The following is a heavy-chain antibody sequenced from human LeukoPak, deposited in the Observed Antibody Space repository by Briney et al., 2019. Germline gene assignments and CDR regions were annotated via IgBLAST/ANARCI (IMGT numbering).Heavy chain of an antibody. V-gene: IGHV3-48*01. J-gene: IGHJ3*01. CDR3: ARDSSVCAFDV. D-gene: IGHD6-6*01. CDR2: INTGSTTI. CDR1: VFTFSPYT. Sequence: GGSLRLSCAASVFTFSPYTMHWFRQPPGKGLEWLSYINTGSTTIYYADSVKGRFTISRDNAKNSLYLQLNSLRAEDTAVYYCARDSSVCAFDVWGQGTMVTVSS.